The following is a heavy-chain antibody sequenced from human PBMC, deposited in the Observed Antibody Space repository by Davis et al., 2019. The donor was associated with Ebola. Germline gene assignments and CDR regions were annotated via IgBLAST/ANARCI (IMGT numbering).Heavy chain of an antibody. D-gene: IGHD3-3*01. V-gene: IGHV1-2*02. CDR2: INPNSGGT. J-gene: IGHJ6*02. CDR3: ARDKRYDFWSGPQHYYYYGMDV. CDR1: GYTFTGYY. Sequence: ASVKVSCKASGYTFTGYYMHWVQQAPGQGLEWMGWINPNSGGTNYAQKFQGRVTMTRDTSISTAYMELSRLRSDDTAVYYCARDKRYDFWSGPQHYYYYGMDVWGQGTTVTVSS.